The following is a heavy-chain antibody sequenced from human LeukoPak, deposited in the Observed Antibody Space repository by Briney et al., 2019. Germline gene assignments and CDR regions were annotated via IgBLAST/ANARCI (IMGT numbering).Heavy chain of an antibody. CDR3: AKDSGELLGNGMDV. CDR2: ISYDGSNK. Sequence: PGRSLRLSCAASGFTFSSYGMHWVRQAPGKGLEWVAVISYDGSNKYYADSVKGRFTISRDNSKNTLYLQMNSLRAEDTAVYYCAKDSGELLGNGMDVWGQGTTVTVSS. J-gene: IGHJ6*02. D-gene: IGHD1-26*01. V-gene: IGHV3-30*18. CDR1: GFTFSSYG.